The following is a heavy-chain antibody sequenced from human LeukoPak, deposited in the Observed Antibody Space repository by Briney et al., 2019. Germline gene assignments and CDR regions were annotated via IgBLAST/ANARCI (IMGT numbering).Heavy chain of an antibody. D-gene: IGHD4-17*01. CDR1: GFTLTNLA. CDR3: AKDPNGDYIGTFDI. CDR2: ISGSGGST. J-gene: IGHJ3*02. V-gene: IGHV3-23*01. Sequence: GGSLRLSCTASGFTLTNLAMTWVRQAPGKGLEWVSSISGSGGSTQYADSVQGRFTISRDNSKNTLYLQMNSLRAEDTAVYYCAKDPNGDYIGTFDIWGQGTMVTVSS.